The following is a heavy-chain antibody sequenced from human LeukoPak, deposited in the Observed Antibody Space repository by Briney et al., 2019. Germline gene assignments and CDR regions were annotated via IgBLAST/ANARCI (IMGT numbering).Heavy chain of an antibody. CDR3: ARAYYYDSSGSPFFDI. V-gene: IGHV1-69*05. D-gene: IGHD3-22*01. CDR2: IIPIFGTA. CDR1: GGTFSSYA. J-gene: IGHJ3*02. Sequence: SVKVSCKASGGTFSSYAISWVRQAPGRGFEWMGGIIPIFGTANYAQKFQGRVTITTDESTSTAYMELSSLRSEDTAVYYCARAYYYDSSGSPFFDIWGQGTMVTVSS.